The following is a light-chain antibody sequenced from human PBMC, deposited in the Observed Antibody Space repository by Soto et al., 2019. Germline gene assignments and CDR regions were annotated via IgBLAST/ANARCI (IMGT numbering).Light chain of an antibody. CDR3: QQRNSYPRT. V-gene: IGKV1-9*01. Sequence: DIQLTQSPSFLSASVGDRVTITCRASQGINIFLAWFQQKPGKAPNLLISAASTLQSGVPSRFSGGGSETEFPLTITSLQPEDSATYYCQQRNSYPRTFGQGTKVEIK. CDR2: AAS. J-gene: IGKJ2*01. CDR1: QGINIF.